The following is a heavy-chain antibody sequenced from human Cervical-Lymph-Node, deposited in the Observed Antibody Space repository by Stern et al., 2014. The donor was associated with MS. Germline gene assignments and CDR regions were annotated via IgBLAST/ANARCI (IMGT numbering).Heavy chain of an antibody. CDR3: AKDIRAHRPSSGLDV. J-gene: IGHJ6*02. V-gene: IGHV3-9*01. Sequence: EVQLVESGGGLVQPGRSLRLSCAASGFTFDDYAMHWVRQAPGKGLEWVSGISWNSGSIDYADSVKGRFTISRDNAKNSLYLQMNSLRAEDTALYYCAKDIRAHRPSSGLDVWGQGTTVTVSS. D-gene: IGHD2-2*01. CDR2: ISWNSGSI. CDR1: GFTFDDYA.